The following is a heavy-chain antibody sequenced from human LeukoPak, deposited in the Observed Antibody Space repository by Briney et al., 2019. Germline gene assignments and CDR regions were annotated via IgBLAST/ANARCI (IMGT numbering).Heavy chain of an antibody. CDR3: ARVQRGYSYGLDY. CDR1: GFTFCSYW. D-gene: IGHD5-18*01. Sequence: GGSLRLSCAASGFTFCSYWMSGVRQAPGKGLEGVANIKEDGSEKYYVDSVKGLFTISRDKTKNSLYLQMNSLRAEDTAVYYCARVQRGYSYGLDYWGQGTLVTVSS. V-gene: IGHV3-7*01. CDR2: IKEDGSEK. J-gene: IGHJ4*02.